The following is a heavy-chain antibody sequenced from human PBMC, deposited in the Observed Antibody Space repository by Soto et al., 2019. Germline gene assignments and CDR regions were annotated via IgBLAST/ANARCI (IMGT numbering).Heavy chain of an antibody. Sequence: EVQLVESGGGLVQPGGSLRLSCAASGFTFSTYWMSWVRQAPGKGLEWLAYIKQDGSEENYVGSVKGRFTISRDNAKNSLHLQMNSLRAEDTAVYYCTRTRAMDVWGQGTTVSVSS. CDR3: TRTRAMDV. CDR2: IKQDGSEE. CDR1: GFTFSTYW. J-gene: IGHJ6*02. V-gene: IGHV3-7*03.